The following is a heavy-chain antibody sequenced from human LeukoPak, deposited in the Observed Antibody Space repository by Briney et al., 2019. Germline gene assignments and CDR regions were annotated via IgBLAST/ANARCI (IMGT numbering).Heavy chain of an antibody. CDR3: ARGQYKLDAFDI. V-gene: IGHV3-21*01. Sequence: KAGGSLRLSCAASGFTFSDYSMNWVRQAPGKGLEWVSSITSNSKYIEYGDSVKGRFTLSRDNAKISLYLPMNSLRAEDTAVYYCARGQYKLDAFDIWGQGTMVTVSS. CDR2: ITSNSKYI. D-gene: IGHD1-14*01. CDR1: GFTFSDYS. J-gene: IGHJ3*02.